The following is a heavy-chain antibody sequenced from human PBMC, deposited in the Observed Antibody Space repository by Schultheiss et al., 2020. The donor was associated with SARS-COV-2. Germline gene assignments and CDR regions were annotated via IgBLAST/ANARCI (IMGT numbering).Heavy chain of an antibody. D-gene: IGHD1-14*01. Sequence: SETLSLTCTVSGGSISSYYWSWIRQPPGKGLEWIGYIYYSGSTYYNPSLKSRVTISVDTSKNQLSLKLSSVTAADTAVYYCARVYQPLPYYYYGMDVWGQGTTVTVSS. V-gene: IGHV4-59*08. CDR1: GGSISSYY. CDR2: IYYSGST. J-gene: IGHJ6*02. CDR3: ARVYQPLPYYYYGMDV.